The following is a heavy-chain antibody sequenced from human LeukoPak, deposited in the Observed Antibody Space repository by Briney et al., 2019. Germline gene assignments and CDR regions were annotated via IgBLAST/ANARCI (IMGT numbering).Heavy chain of an antibody. J-gene: IGHJ4*02. Sequence: PSETLSLTCTVSGGSVSSGSYYWSWIRQPPGKGLEWIGYVYSSGSTDYNPSLKSRVTISADTSKNQFSLKVNSVTASDTAVYYCVRDRELYYWGQGILVTVSS. CDR2: VYSSGST. D-gene: IGHD1-26*01. CDR1: GGSVSSGSYY. V-gene: IGHV4-61*01. CDR3: VRDRELYY.